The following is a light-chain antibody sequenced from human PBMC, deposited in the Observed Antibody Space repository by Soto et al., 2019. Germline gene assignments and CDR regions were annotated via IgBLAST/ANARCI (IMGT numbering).Light chain of an antibody. CDR2: GAP. CDR1: QSVSRT. CDR3: QQYDTWPMYT. Sequence: EIVMTQSPATLSVSPGDRATLSCRASQSVSRTLAWYQQKPGQAPRLLIYGAPTRATGIPARFSGSGSGTEFTLTISSLQSEDVALYYCQQYDTWPMYTFGQGTKLEIK. V-gene: IGKV3-15*01. J-gene: IGKJ2*01.